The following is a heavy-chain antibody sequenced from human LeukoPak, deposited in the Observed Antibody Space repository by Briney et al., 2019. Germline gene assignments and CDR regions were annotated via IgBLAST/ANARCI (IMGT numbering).Heavy chain of an antibody. D-gene: IGHD5-12*01. Sequence: GGSLRLSCAASGFTFSSYGMHWVRQAPGKGLEWVAFIRYDGSNKYYADSVKGRFTISRDNSKNTLYLQMNSLRAEDTAAFYCGRGRPRGYSGYVIDYWGQGTPITVSS. V-gene: IGHV3-30*02. CDR2: IRYDGSNK. CDR3: GRGRPRGYSGYVIDY. CDR1: GFTFSSYG. J-gene: IGHJ4*02.